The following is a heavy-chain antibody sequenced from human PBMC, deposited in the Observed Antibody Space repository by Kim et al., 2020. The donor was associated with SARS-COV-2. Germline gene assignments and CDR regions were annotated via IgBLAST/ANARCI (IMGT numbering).Heavy chain of an antibody. CDR2: IYSGGST. Sequence: LSLTCAASGVTVSSNYMSWVRQAPGKGLEWVSVIYSGGSTYYADSVKGRFTISRDNSKNTLYLQMNSLRAEDTAVYYCAREVYGMDVWGQGTTVTVS. CDR3: AREVYGMDV. J-gene: IGHJ6*02. CDR1: GVTVSSNY. V-gene: IGHV3-66*01.